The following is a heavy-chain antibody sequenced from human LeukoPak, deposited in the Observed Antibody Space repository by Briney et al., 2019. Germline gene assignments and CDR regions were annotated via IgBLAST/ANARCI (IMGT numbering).Heavy chain of an antibody. D-gene: IGHD1-26*01. CDR1: GLTFSDHA. CDR3: VRQKKSHGNFDY. CDR2: VGIAADT. Sequence: GGSLRLSCAASGLTFSDHAMHWVRQAPGKGLEWVSAVGIAADTFYPGSVKGRYTISRENAKNSLYLQMNSLRVEDTAVYYCVRQKKSHGNFDYWGQGTLVTVSS. V-gene: IGHV3-13*01. J-gene: IGHJ4*02.